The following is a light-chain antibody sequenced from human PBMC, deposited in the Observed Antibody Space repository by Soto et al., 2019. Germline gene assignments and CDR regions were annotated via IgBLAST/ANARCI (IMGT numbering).Light chain of an antibody. J-gene: IGKJ5*01. CDR2: GAS. Sequence: EIVLTQSPGTLSLSPGERATLSCRASQSVSSSYLAWYQQKPGQAPRLLIYGASTRATGIPARFSGSGSGTEFTLTISSLQSEDFAVYYCQEYNNWPLLTFGQGTRLEI. V-gene: IGKV3D-15*01. CDR1: QSVSSSY. CDR3: QEYNNWPLLT.